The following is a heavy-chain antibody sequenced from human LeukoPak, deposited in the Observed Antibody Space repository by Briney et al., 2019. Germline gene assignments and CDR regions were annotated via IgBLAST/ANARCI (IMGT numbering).Heavy chain of an antibody. Sequence: SETLSLTCAVYGGSFSGYYWSWIRQPPGKGLEWIGEINHSGSTNYNPSLKSRVTISVDTSKNQFSLKLSSVTAAETAVYYCARKLGIFTVTTAFDYWGQGTLVTVSS. J-gene: IGHJ4*02. D-gene: IGHD4-17*01. CDR1: GGSFSGYY. CDR2: INHSGST. CDR3: ARKLGIFTVTTAFDY. V-gene: IGHV4-34*01.